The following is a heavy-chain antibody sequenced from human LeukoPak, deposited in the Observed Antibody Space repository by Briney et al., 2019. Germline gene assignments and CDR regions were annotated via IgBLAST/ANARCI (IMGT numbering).Heavy chain of an antibody. V-gene: IGHV1-69*05. J-gene: IGHJ4*02. D-gene: IGHD4-17*01. CDR2: IIPIFGTA. CDR1: GGTLSSYA. Sequence: PRASVKVSCKASGGTLSSYAISWVRQAPGQGLEWMGGIIPIFGTANYAQKFQGRVTITTDESTSTAYMELSSLRSEDTAVYYCASTRKEGLRDYWGQGTLVTVSS. CDR3: ASTRKEGLRDY.